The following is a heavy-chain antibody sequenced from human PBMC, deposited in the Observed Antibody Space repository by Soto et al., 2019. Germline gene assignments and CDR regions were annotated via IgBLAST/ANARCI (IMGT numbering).Heavy chain of an antibody. CDR1: GYTLTGYF. CDR2: INPNSGAT. D-gene: IGHD3-3*01. CDR3: ARGGGTILAPLP. J-gene: IGHJ5*02. V-gene: IGHV1-2*02. Sequence: QVQLVQSGAEVQKPGASVKVSCKASGYTLTGYFMHWVRQAPGQGLEWMGWINPNSGATKYAQKFQARVSLSRDTSIRTAYMELTGLRSADTAVYYCARGGGTILAPLPWGQGTQVTVSS.